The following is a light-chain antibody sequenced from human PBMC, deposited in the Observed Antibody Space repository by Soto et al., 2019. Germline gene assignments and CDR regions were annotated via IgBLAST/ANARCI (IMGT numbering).Light chain of an antibody. J-gene: IGLJ3*02. CDR1: NSDVGGYNY. Sequence: QSALTQPRSVSGSPGQSVTISCTGTNSDVGGYNYVSWYQQHPGRAPKLIIYGVSKRPSGVPDRFSGSKSGNTASLTISGLQAEDEADYYCCSYTGSYTWVFGGGTKLTVL. CDR2: GVS. CDR3: CSYTGSYTWV. V-gene: IGLV2-11*01.